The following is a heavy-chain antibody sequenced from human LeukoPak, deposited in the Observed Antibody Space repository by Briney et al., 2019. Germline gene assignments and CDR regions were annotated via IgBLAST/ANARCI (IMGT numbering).Heavy chain of an antibody. Sequence: PGGSLRLSCAASGFTFSSYSMNWVRQAPGKGLEWVSSISSSSSYIYYADSVKGRFTISRDNAKNSLYLQMNSLRAEDTAVYYRARGKGSSSSRGDYWGQGTLVTVSS. J-gene: IGHJ4*02. CDR1: GFTFSSYS. CDR2: ISSSSSYI. CDR3: ARGKGSSSSRGDY. D-gene: IGHD6-6*01. V-gene: IGHV3-21*01.